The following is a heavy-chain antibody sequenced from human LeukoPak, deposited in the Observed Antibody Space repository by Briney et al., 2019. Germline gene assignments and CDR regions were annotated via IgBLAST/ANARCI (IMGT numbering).Heavy chain of an antibody. J-gene: IGHJ5*02. CDR3: ARSPVVVAARWFDP. Sequence: SETLSLTCAVYGGSFSGYYWSWIRQPPGKGLEWIGEINHSGSTNYNLSLKSRVTISVDTSKNQFSLKLSSVTAADTAVYYCARSPVVVAARWFDPWGQGTLVTVSS. CDR1: GGSFSGYY. D-gene: IGHD2-15*01. CDR2: INHSGST. V-gene: IGHV4-34*01.